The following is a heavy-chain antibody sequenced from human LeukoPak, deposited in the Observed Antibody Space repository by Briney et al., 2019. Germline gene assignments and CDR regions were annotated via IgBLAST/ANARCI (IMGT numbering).Heavy chain of an antibody. J-gene: IGHJ4*02. V-gene: IGHV3-21*01. CDR2: ISNNNNYI. CDR3: ARDYQSTEGVFDY. CDR1: GFTFTSYS. D-gene: IGHD2-2*01. Sequence: PGGSLRLSCAASGFTFTSYSMNWVRQAPGKGLEWVSSISNNNNYIYYADSVKGRFTISRDNAKNSLYLQMNSLRAEDTAVYYCARDYQSTEGVFDYWGQGTLVTVSS.